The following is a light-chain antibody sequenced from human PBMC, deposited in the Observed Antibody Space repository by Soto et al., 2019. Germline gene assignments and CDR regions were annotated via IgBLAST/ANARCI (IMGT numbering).Light chain of an antibody. CDR1: SSDVCGYNY. CDR2: EVN. J-gene: IGLJ1*01. CDR3: TSYAGGNNV. Sequence: QSALTQPPSASGSPGQSVTISCTGTSSDVCGYNYVSWYQQHPGKVPKLIIYEVNKRPSGVPDRFSGSKSGNTASLIVAGLQAEDEADYYCTSYAGGNNVFGTGTKLTVL. V-gene: IGLV2-8*01.